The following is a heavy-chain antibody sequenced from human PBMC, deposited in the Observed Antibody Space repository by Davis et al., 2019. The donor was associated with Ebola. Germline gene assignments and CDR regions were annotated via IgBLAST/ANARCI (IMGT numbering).Heavy chain of an antibody. D-gene: IGHD6-19*01. J-gene: IGHJ6*04. CDR3: AKRATVKVAGANYYNAMDV. CDR1: GFTFSNYA. V-gene: IGHV3-23*01. CDR2: ISGSGGDP. Sequence: PGGSLRLSCAASGFTFSNYAMHWVRQAPGKGLEWVSRISGSGGDPHYADSVKGRFTISRDNSKNTLYLQMNSLRAEDTAVFYCAKRATVKVAGANYYNAMDVWGKGTTVTVSS.